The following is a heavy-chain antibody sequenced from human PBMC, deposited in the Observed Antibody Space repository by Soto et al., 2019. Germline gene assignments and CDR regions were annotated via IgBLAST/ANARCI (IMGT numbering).Heavy chain of an antibody. CDR1: GYRFTNYW. D-gene: IGHD1-1*01. CDR2: IYPGDWDI. J-gene: IGHJ6*02. CDR3: ARKPGTSNYGLDV. Sequence: LGESLKISCETSGYRFTNYWIAWVRQMPGKGLEWIGIIYPGDWDIRYSPSFQGQVTISADRSVSTAYLQWSSLKASDTAIYYCARKPGTSNYGLDVWGQGTTVTVSS. V-gene: IGHV5-51*01.